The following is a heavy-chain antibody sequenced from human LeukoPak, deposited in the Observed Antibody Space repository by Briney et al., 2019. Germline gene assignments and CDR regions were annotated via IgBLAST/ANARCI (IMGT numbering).Heavy chain of an antibody. CDR3: ARASMITYYYGSGSYWEAFDV. Sequence: GGSLRLSCAASGFTFSSYWMSWVRQAPGKGLEWVANIKQDGSEKYYVDSVKGRFTISRDNAKNSLYLQMNSLRAEDTAVYYCARASMITYYYGSGSYWEAFDVWGQGTMVTVSS. J-gene: IGHJ3*01. D-gene: IGHD3-10*01. CDR1: GFTFSSYW. V-gene: IGHV3-7*01. CDR2: IKQDGSEK.